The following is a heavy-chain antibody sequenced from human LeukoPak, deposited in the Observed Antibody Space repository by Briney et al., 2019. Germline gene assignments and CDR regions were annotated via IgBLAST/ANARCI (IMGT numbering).Heavy chain of an antibody. Sequence: PGGSLRLSCAASGFTFSSYAMSWVRQAPGKGLEWVSAISGSGGSTYYADSVRGRFTISRDNSKNTLYLQMNSLRAEDTAVYYCAKLSSIRYFDWLLGNFDYWGQGTLVTVSS. CDR1: GFTFSSYA. D-gene: IGHD3-9*01. J-gene: IGHJ4*02. CDR3: AKLSSIRYFDWLLGNFDY. V-gene: IGHV3-23*01. CDR2: ISGSGGST.